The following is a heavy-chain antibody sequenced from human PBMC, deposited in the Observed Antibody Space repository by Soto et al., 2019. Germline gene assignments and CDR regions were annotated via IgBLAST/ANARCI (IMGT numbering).Heavy chain of an antibody. CDR3: ARAARPYLGYYYYYGMDV. J-gene: IGHJ6*02. Sequence: QVQLVQSGAEVQKPGSSVKVSCKASGGTFSSYAISWVRQAPGQGLEWMGGIIPIFGTANYAQKFQGRVTITADESTSTAYMELSSLRSEDTAVYYCARAARPYLGYYYYYGMDVWGQGTTVTVSS. D-gene: IGHD3-16*01. V-gene: IGHV1-69*01. CDR2: IIPIFGTA. CDR1: GGTFSSYA.